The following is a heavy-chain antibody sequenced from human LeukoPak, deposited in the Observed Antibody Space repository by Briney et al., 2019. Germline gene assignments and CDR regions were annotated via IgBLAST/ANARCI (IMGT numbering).Heavy chain of an antibody. J-gene: IGHJ4*02. V-gene: IGHV3-53*01. CDR3: ARDCETYCAFDAPDY. Sequence: GGSLRLSCAASGFTVSGNYMSWVRQAPGKGLEWVSVIYTGGSTYYADYVKGRFTIFRDNAKNSLYLQMDSLRAGDTAVYYCARDCETYCAFDAPDYWGQGTLVTVSS. CDR2: IYTGGST. D-gene: IGHD4/OR15-4a*01. CDR1: GFTVSGNY.